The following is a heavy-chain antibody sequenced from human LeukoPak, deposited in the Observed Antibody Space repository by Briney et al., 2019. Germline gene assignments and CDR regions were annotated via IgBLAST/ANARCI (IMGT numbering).Heavy chain of an antibody. J-gene: IGHJ1*01. CDR3: ARAPSEIGGYCPEYFRH. Sequence: GGSLRLSCAASGFTFSTYWMHWVRQAPGKGLVWVSRIKSDGSTNYADSVKGRFTISIDNAKNTVSLQMNSLRPEDTGVYYCARAPSEIGGYCPEYFRHWGQGTLVTVSS. CDR2: IKSDGST. CDR1: GFTFSTYW. V-gene: IGHV3-74*01. D-gene: IGHD2-21*01.